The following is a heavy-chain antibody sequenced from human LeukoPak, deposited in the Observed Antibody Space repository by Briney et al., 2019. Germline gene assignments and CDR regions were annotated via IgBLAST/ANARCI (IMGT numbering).Heavy chain of an antibody. CDR2: ISDTDGST. CDR1: GLTFSNYA. J-gene: IGHJ4*02. Sequence: GGSLRLSCAASGLTFSNYAMSWVRQAPGKGLEWVSSISDTDGSTYYADSVKGRFTISRDNSKNTLYLQMNSLRAEDTAVYYCAKEPAYFYGSGSFSHYFDYWGQGTLVTGTS. D-gene: IGHD3-10*01. V-gene: IGHV3-23*01. CDR3: AKEPAYFYGSGSFSHYFDY.